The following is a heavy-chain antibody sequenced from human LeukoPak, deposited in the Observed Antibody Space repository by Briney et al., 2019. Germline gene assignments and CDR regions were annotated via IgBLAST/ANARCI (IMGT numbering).Heavy chain of an antibody. CDR2: IYYSGST. Sequence: SETLSLTCTVSGGSISGTYYWGWIRQSPGKGLEWIGSIYYSGSTYYNPSLKSRVIISVDMSKNQFSLKLSSVTAADTAVYYCASPYFDFWSGYYIYGMDVWGQGTTVTVSS. CDR3: ASPYFDFWSGYYIYGMDV. D-gene: IGHD3-3*01. V-gene: IGHV4-39*01. J-gene: IGHJ6*02. CDR1: GGSISGTYY.